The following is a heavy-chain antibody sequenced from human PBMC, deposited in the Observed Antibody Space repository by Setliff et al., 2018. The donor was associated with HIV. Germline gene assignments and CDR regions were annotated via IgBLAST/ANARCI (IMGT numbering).Heavy chain of an antibody. V-gene: IGHV1-2*02. D-gene: IGHD6-6*01. J-gene: IGHJ4*02. CDR2: INPNSGGT. Sequence: GASVKVSCKASGYTFTGYYLHWVRQAPGQGPEWMGWINPNSGGTNYAQKFQGRVTMTRATSISTAYMELSRLRSDDAAVYYCAREATVAARLGFDYWGQGALVTVSS. CDR1: GYTFTGYY. CDR3: AREATVAARLGFDY.